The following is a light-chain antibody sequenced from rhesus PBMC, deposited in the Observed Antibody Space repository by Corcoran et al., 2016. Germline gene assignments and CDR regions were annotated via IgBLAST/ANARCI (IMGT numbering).Light chain of an antibody. V-gene: IGKV3-42*02. Sequence: EIVMTQSPATLSVSPGERATLSCRASQSVSSSLAWYQQKPGQAPKLLIVGASTRATGIPDRCSGSGSGTDFTLTVSHLEPRVFGVYYCQLDYRWPRALTFGGGSKVELK. CDR3: QLDYRWPRALT. CDR2: GAS. CDR1: QSVSSS. J-gene: IGKJ4*01.